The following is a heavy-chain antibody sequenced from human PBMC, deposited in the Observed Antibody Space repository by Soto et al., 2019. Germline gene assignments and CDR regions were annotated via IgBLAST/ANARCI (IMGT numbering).Heavy chain of an antibody. J-gene: IGHJ4*02. CDR2: IKQDGSEK. Sequence: GGSLRLSCAGSGFTFSSYWMSWVRQAPGKGLEWVANIKQDGSEKNYVDSVKGRFTISRDNAKNSLFLQMNSLRAEDTAVYYCAKIRSAGEPDYWGQGTLVTVS. V-gene: IGHV3-7*01. CDR3: AKIRSAGEPDY. CDR1: GFTFSSYW.